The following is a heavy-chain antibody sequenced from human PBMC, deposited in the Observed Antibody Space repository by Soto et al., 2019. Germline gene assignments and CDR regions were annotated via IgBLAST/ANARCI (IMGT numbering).Heavy chain of an antibody. V-gene: IGHV5-10-1*01. J-gene: IGHJ4*02. Sequence: GESLKISCKGSGYSFTSYWIGWVRQTPGKGLEWMGRIDPSDSYTNYSPSFQGHVTISADKSISTAYLQWSSLKASDTAIYYCARELYSGYDFYYWGQGTLVTVSS. CDR3: ARELYSGYDFYY. D-gene: IGHD5-12*01. CDR1: GYSFTSYW. CDR2: IDPSDSYT.